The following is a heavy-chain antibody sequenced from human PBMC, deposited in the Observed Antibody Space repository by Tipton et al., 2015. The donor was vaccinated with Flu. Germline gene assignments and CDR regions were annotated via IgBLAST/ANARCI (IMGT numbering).Heavy chain of an antibody. D-gene: IGHD3-22*01. Sequence: QLVQSGAEVKKPGESLKISCKGSGYSFTSYWIGWVRQMPGKGLEWMGIIYPGDSDTRYSPSFQGQVTISADKSISTAYLQWSSLKASDTAMYYCAMPNYYYDSSGYPDDAFDIWGQGTMVPVSS. CDR3: AMPNYYYDSSGYPDDAFDI. J-gene: IGHJ3*02. CDR2: IYPGDSDT. V-gene: IGHV5-51*01. CDR1: GYSFTSYW.